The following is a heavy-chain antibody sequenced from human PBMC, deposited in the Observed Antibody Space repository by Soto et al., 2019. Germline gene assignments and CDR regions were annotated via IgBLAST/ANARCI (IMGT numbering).Heavy chain of an antibody. CDR2: ISGSGGST. D-gene: IGHD3-10*01. Sequence: GGSLRLSCAASGFTFSSYAMSWVRQAPGKGLDWVSAISGSGGSTYYADSVKGRFTISRDNSKNTLYLQMNSLRAEDTAVYYCAKGPVGSGSYEDYWGQGTLVTVSS. J-gene: IGHJ4*02. V-gene: IGHV3-23*01. CDR3: AKGPVGSGSYEDY. CDR1: GFTFSSYA.